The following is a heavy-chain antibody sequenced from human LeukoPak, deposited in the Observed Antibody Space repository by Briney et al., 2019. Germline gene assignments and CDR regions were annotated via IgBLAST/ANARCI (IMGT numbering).Heavy chain of an antibody. Sequence: ASVKVSCKASGYTFTSYDINWVRQATGQELEWMGWMNPNSGNTGYAQKFQGRVTMTRNTSISTAYMELSSLRSEDTAVYYCARAYYDFWSGYRKNWFDPWGQGTLVTVSS. CDR3: ARAYYDFWSGYRKNWFDP. CDR2: MNPNSGNT. V-gene: IGHV1-8*01. J-gene: IGHJ5*02. CDR1: GYTFTSYD. D-gene: IGHD3-3*01.